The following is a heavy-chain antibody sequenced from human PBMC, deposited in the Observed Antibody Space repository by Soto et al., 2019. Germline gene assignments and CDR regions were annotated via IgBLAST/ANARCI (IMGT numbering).Heavy chain of an antibody. CDR2: IGTAGDT. CDR3: VVGPRIFWSGYSRFGDYYMDV. D-gene: IGHD3-3*01. V-gene: IGHV3-13*01. J-gene: IGHJ6*03. CDR1: GFTFSSYD. Sequence: GGSLRLSCAASGFTFSSYDMHWVRQATGKGLEWVSAIGTAGDTYYPGSVKGRFTISRENAKNSLYLQMNSLRAGDTAVYYCVVGPRIFWSGYSRFGDYYMDVWGKGTTVTVSS.